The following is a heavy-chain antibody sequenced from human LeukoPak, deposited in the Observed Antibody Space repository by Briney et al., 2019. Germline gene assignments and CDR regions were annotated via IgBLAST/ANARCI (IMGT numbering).Heavy chain of an antibody. Sequence: GAAVQVSCKACGYAFSTAYIHWVRQAPGQGLEWVGIIKPSADWTFYTQKIQGRVTMTRDMSTSTVYMELGSLRSEDTAIYYCARKKPETYHLDFWGQGTLVTVSS. CDR1: GYAFSTAY. J-gene: IGHJ4*02. CDR3: ARKKPETYHLDF. D-gene: IGHD2-21*01. V-gene: IGHV1-46*01. CDR2: IKPSADWT.